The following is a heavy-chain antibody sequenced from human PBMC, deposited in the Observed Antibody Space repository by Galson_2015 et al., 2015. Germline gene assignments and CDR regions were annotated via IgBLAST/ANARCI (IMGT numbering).Heavy chain of an antibody. J-gene: IGHJ4*02. V-gene: IGHV1-18*04. CDR3: ARDRIYYYGSGSYYLGFDY. CDR2: ISAYNGNT. Sequence: SVKVSCTASGYTFTGYYMHWVRQAPGKGLEWMGWISAYNGNTNYAQKLQGRVTMTTDTSTSTAYMELRSLRSDDTAVYYCARDRIYYYGSGSYYLGFDYWGQGTLVTVSS. CDR1: GYTFTGYY. D-gene: IGHD3-10*01.